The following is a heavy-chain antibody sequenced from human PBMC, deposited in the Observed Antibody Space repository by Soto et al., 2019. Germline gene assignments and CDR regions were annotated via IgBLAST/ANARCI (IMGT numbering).Heavy chain of an antibody. CDR3: AREVVAVVETYYYDSSGYYYDDYAHYYDGMDV. CDR1: GYTFTSYA. D-gene: IGHD3-22*01. J-gene: IGHJ6*02. Sequence: ASVKVSCKASGYTFTSYAMHWVRQAPGQRLEWMGWINAGNGNTKYSQKFQGRVTITRDTSASTAYMELSSLRSEDTAVYYCAREVVAVVETYYYDSSGYYYDDYAHYYDGMDVWDEGPTVTVSS. CDR2: INAGNGNT. V-gene: IGHV1-3*01.